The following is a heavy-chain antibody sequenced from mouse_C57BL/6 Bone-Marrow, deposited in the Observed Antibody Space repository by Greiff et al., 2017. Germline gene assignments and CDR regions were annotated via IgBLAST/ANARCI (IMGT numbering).Heavy chain of an antibody. Sequence: EVNVVESGGGLVQPKGSLKLSCAASGFSFNTYAMNWVRQAPGKGLEWVARIRSKSNNYATYYADSVKDRFTISRDDSESMLYLQMNNLKTEDTAMYYCVRTSSIRDVWGTGTTVTVSS. J-gene: IGHJ1*03. CDR2: IRSKSNNYAT. CDR3: VRTSSIRDV. CDR1: GFSFNTYA. V-gene: IGHV10-1*01.